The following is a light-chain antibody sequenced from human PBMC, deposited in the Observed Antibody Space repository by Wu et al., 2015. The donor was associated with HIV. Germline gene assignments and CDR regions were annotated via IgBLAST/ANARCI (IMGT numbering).Light chain of an antibody. CDR1: RSVNNNF. CDR2: DTS. J-gene: IGKJ1*01. Sequence: EIVLTQSPGTVSLSPGERVTLSCKASRSVNNNFLAWYQQRPGQSPRLLIYDTSTRPSDIPHRFSGSGSGTDFTLTITRLEPEDFAVYYCQQYGSSQGTFGQGTKVEIK. CDR3: QQYGSSQGT. V-gene: IGKV3-20*01.